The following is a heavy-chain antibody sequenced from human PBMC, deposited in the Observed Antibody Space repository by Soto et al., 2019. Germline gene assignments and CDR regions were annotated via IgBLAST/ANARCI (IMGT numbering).Heavy chain of an antibody. V-gene: IGHV3-23*01. J-gene: IGHJ4*02. D-gene: IGHD6-19*01. CDR1: GFTFSSYA. CDR3: AKLSSGLPHFDY. CDR2: ISGGGGST. Sequence: EVQLLESGGGLVQPGGSLRLSCAASGFTFSSYAMSWVRQAPGKGLEWVSAISGGGGSTYYADSVKGRFTISRDNSKNTLYLQMNSLRAEDTAVYYCAKLSSGLPHFDYWGQGTLVTVSS.